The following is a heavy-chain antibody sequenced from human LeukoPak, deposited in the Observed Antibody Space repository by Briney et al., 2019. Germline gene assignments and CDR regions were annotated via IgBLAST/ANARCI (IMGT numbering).Heavy chain of an antibody. V-gene: IGHV1-8*01. CDR3: ARGSSGWFNYYYYMDV. Sequence: ASVKVSCKASVYTFTSYDINWVRQATGQGLEWMGWMNPNSGNTGYAQKFQGRVTMTRNTSISTAYMELSSLRPEDTAVYYCARGSSGWFNYYYYMDVWGKGTTVTVSS. CDR2: MNPNSGNT. CDR1: VYTFTSYD. D-gene: IGHD6-19*01. J-gene: IGHJ6*03.